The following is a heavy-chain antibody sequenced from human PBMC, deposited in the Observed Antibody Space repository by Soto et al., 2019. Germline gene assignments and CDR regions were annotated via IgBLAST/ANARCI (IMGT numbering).Heavy chain of an antibody. J-gene: IGHJ6*02. V-gene: IGHV1-46*01. CDR3: ARDLGLTMVRGVVHRGGYGMDV. CDR2: INPSGGST. CDR1: GYTFTSYY. D-gene: IGHD3-10*01. Sequence: ASVKVSCKASGYTFTSYYMHWVRQAPGQGLEWMGIINPSGGSTSYAQKFQGRVTMTRDTSASTVYMELSSLRSEDTAVYYCARDLGLTMVRGVVHRGGYGMDVWGQGTTVTVSS.